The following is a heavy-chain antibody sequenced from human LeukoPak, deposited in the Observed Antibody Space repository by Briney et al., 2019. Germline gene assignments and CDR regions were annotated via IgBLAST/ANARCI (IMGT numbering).Heavy chain of an antibody. V-gene: IGHV1-69*05. J-gene: IGHJ6*02. D-gene: IGHD2-21*01. CDR3: ARDLFGYYYGMDV. Sequence: GSSVKVSCKASGGTFSSYAISWVRQAPGQGLEWMGGIIPIFGTANYAQKFQGRVTMTRDTSTSTVYMELSSLRSEDTAVYYCARDLFGYYYGMDVWGQGTTVTVSS. CDR1: GGTFSSYA. CDR2: IIPIFGTA.